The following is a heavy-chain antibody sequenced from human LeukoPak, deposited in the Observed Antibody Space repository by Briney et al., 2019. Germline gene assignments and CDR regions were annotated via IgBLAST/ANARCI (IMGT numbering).Heavy chain of an antibody. V-gene: IGHV4-31*03. CDR1: GGSISSGGYY. Sequence: SQTLSLTCTVSGGSISSGGYYWTWIRQHPGKGLEWIGYLYYSRTNYYNPSLKSRLTISVDTSKNQFSLKLSSLTAADTAVYYCARVSTKFYYELGNYYPGALDYWGQGTLVTVSP. CDR2: LYYSRTN. D-gene: IGHD3-10*01. CDR3: ARVSTKFYYELGNYYPGALDY. J-gene: IGHJ4*01.